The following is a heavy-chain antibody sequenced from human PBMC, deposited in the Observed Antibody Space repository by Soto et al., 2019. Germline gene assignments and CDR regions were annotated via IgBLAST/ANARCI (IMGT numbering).Heavy chain of an antibody. CDR2: IYYSGST. D-gene: IGHD2-15*01. V-gene: IGHV4-61*01. J-gene: IGHJ4*02. CDR1: GGSVGSGYYY. Sequence: SETLSLTCTVSGGSVGSGYYYWSWIRQPPGKGLEWIGNIYYSGSTKYNPSLKSRVIISEDTSKNQFSLKLSSVTAADTAVYYCAREGCSGGSCYSGYKLGIDCWGQGTLVPVSS. CDR3: AREGCSGGSCYSGYKLGIDC.